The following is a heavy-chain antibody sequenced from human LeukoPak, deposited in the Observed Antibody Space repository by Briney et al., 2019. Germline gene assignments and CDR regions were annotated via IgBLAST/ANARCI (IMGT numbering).Heavy chain of an antibody. V-gene: IGHV3-30*04. J-gene: IGHJ4*02. Sequence: GGSLRLSCAASGFTFSSYAMHWVRQAPGKGLEWVAVISYDGSNKYYADSVKGRFTISRDNAKNSLYLQMNSLRAEDTAVYYCVRDNRWFGEFTPAYYFDYWGQGTLVTVSS. CDR3: VRDNRWFGEFTPAYYFDY. CDR1: GFTFSSYA. D-gene: IGHD3-10*01. CDR2: ISYDGSNK.